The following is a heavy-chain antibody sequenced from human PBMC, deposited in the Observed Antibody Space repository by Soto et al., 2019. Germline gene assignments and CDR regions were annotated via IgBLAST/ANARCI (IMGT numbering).Heavy chain of an antibody. CDR3: ARGYYGMDV. J-gene: IGHJ6*02. V-gene: IGHV3-30-3*01. CDR2: ISYDGSDK. Sequence: QVQLVESGGGVVQPGRSLRLSCAASGFTFSSYAMHWVRQAPGKGLEWVAVISYDGSDKYYADSVKGRFTISRDNSKNTLYLRMNSLRAEDTAVYYCARGYYGMDVWGQGTTVTVSS. CDR1: GFTFSSYA.